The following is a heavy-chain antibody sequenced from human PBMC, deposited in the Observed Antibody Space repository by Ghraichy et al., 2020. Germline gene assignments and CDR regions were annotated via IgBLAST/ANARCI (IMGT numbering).Heavy chain of an antibody. V-gene: IGHV3-74*01. D-gene: IGHD1-26*01. J-gene: IGHJ3*02. CDR2: INSDGSST. CDR1: GFTFSSYW. Sequence: GGSLRLSCAASGFTFSSYWMHWVRQAPGKGLVWVSRINSDGSSTSYADSVKGRFTISRDNAKNTLYLQMNSLRAEDTAVYYCARGVGATGSAFDIWGQGTIVIFSA. CDR3: ARGVGATGSAFDI.